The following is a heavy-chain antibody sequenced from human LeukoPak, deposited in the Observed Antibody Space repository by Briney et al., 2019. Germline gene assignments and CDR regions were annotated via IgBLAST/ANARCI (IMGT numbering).Heavy chain of an antibody. V-gene: IGHV4-59*12. Sequence: SETLSLTCTVSGGSISSYYWSWIRQPPGKGLEWIGYIYYSGSTNYNPSLKSRVTISVDTSKNQFSLKLSSVTAADTAVYYCARDRRPLGEYQLRKAYYYMDVWGKGTTVTVSS. D-gene: IGHD2-2*01. CDR3: ARDRRPLGEYQLRKAYYYMDV. J-gene: IGHJ6*03. CDR1: GGSISSYY. CDR2: IYYSGST.